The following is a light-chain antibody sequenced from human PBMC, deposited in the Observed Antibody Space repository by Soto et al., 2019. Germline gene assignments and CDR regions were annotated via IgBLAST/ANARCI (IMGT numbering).Light chain of an antibody. CDR2: GAS. CDR3: QRYNNWPLT. Sequence: EIVLQQSPGTLSLSPGERATLSCRASQSVSSNYLAWYQQKPGQATRLLIYGASSRATGIPDRFSGSGSGTDFTLTISRLEPEEFAVYYCQRYNNWPLTVGGGTKVDI. CDR1: QSVSSNY. J-gene: IGKJ4*01. V-gene: IGKV3-20*01.